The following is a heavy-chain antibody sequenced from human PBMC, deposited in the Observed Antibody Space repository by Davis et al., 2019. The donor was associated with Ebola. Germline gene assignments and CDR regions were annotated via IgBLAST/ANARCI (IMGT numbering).Heavy chain of an antibody. V-gene: IGHV4-34*01. CDR2: INHSGGT. CDR3: ASIHYDFWSGYFDY. D-gene: IGHD3-3*01. J-gene: IGHJ4*02. CDR1: GGSFSDFY. Sequence: SETLSLTCAVYGGSFSDFYWSWVRQPPGKGLEWIGEINHSGGTNYNPSLKSRVTISVDTSNNQFSLKLTSVTAADTAVYYCASIHYDFWSGYFDYWGQGTLVTVSS.